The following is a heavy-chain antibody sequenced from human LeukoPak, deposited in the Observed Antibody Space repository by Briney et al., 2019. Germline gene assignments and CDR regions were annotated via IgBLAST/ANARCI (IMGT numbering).Heavy chain of an antibody. CDR2: INPNSGGT. CDR3: ARAAPMVRGAIGETNWFDP. Sequence: ASVKVSCKASGYTFTGYYMHWVRQAPGQGLEWMGWINPNSGGTNYAQKFQGRVTMTRDTSISTAYMELRSLRSDDTAVYYCARAAPMVRGAIGETNWFDPWGQGTLVTVSS. J-gene: IGHJ5*02. D-gene: IGHD3-10*01. V-gene: IGHV1-2*02. CDR1: GYTFTGYY.